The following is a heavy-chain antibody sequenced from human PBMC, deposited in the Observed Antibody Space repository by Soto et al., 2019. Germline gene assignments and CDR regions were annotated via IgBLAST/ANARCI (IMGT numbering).Heavy chain of an antibody. CDR2: VNNDGRDT. Sequence: EVQVVESGGDLVQPGGSLRLSCAASGFSFSNYWMHWVRQAPGKGLVWVSRVNNDGRDTIYADSVMGRFTVSRDNAKNTLFLQMISLRIDDTAMYYCARGSVDHAFDIWGQGTMVTVSS. V-gene: IGHV3-74*01. CDR3: ARGSVDHAFDI. J-gene: IGHJ3*02. D-gene: IGHD3-9*01. CDR1: GFSFSNYW.